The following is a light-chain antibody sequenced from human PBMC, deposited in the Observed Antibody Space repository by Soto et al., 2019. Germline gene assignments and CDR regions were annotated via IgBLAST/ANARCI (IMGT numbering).Light chain of an antibody. CDR1: QSVSSSY. Sequence: EIVLTQSPGTLSLSPGERATLSCRASQSVSSSYLAWYQQKPRQAPRLIIYGASSRATGIPDRFSGSGSGTDFTLTISRLEPEDFAVYYCQQYGSSRTFGQGTKVDIK. J-gene: IGKJ1*01. CDR3: QQYGSSRT. CDR2: GAS. V-gene: IGKV3-20*01.